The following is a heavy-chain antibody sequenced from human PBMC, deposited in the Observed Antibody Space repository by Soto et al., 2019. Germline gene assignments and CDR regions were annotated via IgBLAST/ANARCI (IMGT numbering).Heavy chain of an antibody. CDR1: GFTFSSYA. V-gene: IGHV3-23*01. D-gene: IGHD3-3*01. CDR3: AKTPLRSPYCYMDV. CDR2: ISGSGGST. Sequence: EVQLLESGGGLVQPGGSLRLSCAASGFTFSSYAMSWVRQAPGKGLEWVSAISGSGGSTYYADSVKGRFTISRDNSKNTLYLQMISLRAEDTAVYYCAKTPLRSPYCYMDVWGKGTTVTVSS. J-gene: IGHJ6*03.